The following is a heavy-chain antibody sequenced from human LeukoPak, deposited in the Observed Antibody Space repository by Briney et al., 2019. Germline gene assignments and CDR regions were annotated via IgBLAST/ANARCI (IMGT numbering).Heavy chain of an antibody. V-gene: IGHV1-18*04. J-gene: IGHJ6*04. CDR3: ARRGLGYYYGMDV. D-gene: IGHD3-16*01. CDR2: ISAYNGNT. CDR1: GYTFTSYG. Sequence: ASVKVSCKASGYTFTSYGISWVRQAPGQGLERMGWISAYNGNTNYAQKLQGRDTMTTDTSTSTAYMELRSLRSDDTAVYYGARRGLGYYYGMDVWGKGTTVTVSS.